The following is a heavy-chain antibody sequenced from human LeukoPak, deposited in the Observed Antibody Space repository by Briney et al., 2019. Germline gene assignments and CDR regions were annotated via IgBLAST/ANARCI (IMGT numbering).Heavy chain of an antibody. CDR2: IYYSGST. J-gene: IGHJ4*02. CDR1: GGSISSSSYY. V-gene: IGHV4-39*07. Sequence: SETLSLTCTVSGGSISSSSYYWGWIRQPPGKGLEWIGSIYYSGSTYYNPSLKSRVTISVDTSKNQFSLKLSSVAAADTAVYYCARGDTSSWYGVNYWGQGTLVSVSS. D-gene: IGHD6-13*01. CDR3: ARGDTSSWYGVNY.